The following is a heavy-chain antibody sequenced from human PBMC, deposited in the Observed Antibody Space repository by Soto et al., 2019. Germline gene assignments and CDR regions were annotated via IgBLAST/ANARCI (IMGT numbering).Heavy chain of an antibody. V-gene: IGHV4-4*02. Sequence: SETLSLTCAVSGGSISISNWWSWVRKPPGKGLEWIGEIYHSGSTNYNPSLKSRVTISVDKSKNQFSLKLSSVTAAVTAVYYFARRVTIFGVVSMSYYYGIDVRGQGTTVT. CDR2: IYHSGST. D-gene: IGHD3-3*01. CDR1: GGSISISNW. CDR3: ARRVTIFGVVSMSYYYGIDV. J-gene: IGHJ6*02.